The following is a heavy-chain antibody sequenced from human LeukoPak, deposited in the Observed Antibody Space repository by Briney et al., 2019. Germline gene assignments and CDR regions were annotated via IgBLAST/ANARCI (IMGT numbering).Heavy chain of an antibody. V-gene: IGHV4-59*01. D-gene: IGHD6-6*01. CDR2: IYYSGST. CDR3: ARFATAVRWYFDY. CDR1: DDSITMYY. J-gene: IGHJ4*02. Sequence: PSETLSLTCSVSDDSITMYYWSWIRQPPGKGLEWIGYIYYSGSTNYNPSLKSRVTISVDTSKNQFSPKLSSVTAADTAVYYCARFATAVRWYFDYWGQGTLVTVSS.